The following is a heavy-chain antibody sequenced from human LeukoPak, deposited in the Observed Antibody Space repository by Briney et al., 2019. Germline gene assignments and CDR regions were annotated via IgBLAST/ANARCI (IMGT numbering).Heavy chain of an antibody. CDR3: ARDLGGSYYGVGSWFDP. V-gene: IGHV3-20*04. J-gene: IGHJ5*02. Sequence: GGSLRLSCAASGFTFDDYGMSWVRQAPGKGLEWVSGINWNGGSTGYADSVKGRFTISRDNAKNSLYLQMNSLRAEDTALYYCARDLGGSYYGVGSWFDPWGQGTLVTVSS. CDR2: INWNGGST. CDR1: GFTFDDYG. D-gene: IGHD1-26*01.